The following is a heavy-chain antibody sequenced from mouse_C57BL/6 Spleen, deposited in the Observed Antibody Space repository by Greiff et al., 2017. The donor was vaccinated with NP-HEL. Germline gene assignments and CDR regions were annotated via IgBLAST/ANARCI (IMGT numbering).Heavy chain of an antibody. CDR3: ARDWDYWYFDV. V-gene: IGHV1-7*01. J-gene: IGHJ1*03. D-gene: IGHD4-1*01. CDR2: INPSSGYA. CDR1: GYTFTTYW. Sequence: VQLQESGAELAKPGASVKLSCKASGYTFTTYWMHWVKQRPGQGLEWIGYINPSSGYAKYNQKFKDKATLTADKSSSTAYMQLSSLTYEDSAVYYGARDWDYWYFDVWGTGTTVTVSS.